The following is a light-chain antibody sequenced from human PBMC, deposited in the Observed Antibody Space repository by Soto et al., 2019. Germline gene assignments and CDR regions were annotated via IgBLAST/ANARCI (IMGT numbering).Light chain of an antibody. CDR2: DAS. CDR1: QTIGIR. J-gene: IGKJ1*01. CDR3: QHYGGLWT. V-gene: IGKV1-5*01. Sequence: DIQMTQSPSTLSPSVGDRITITCRASQTIGIRLAWYQQKPGKAPKVLIYDASTLESGVPLRFSGSGSGTDFIFTISSLQPDDFATYYCQHYGGLWTFGLGTRVEMK.